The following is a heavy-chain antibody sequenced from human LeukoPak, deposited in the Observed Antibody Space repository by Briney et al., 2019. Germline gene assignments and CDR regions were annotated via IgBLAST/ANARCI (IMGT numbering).Heavy chain of an antibody. CDR3: ARVQGGYNGAFDY. CDR1: GYSISSGYY. J-gene: IGHJ4*02. Sequence: PSETLSLTCTVSGYSISSGYYWGWIRQPPGKGLEWIGYIYYSGSTNYNPSLKSRVTISVDTSKNQFSLKLSSVTAADTAVYYCARVQGGYNGAFDYWGQGTLVTVSS. D-gene: IGHD5-24*01. CDR2: IYYSGST. V-gene: IGHV4-61*01.